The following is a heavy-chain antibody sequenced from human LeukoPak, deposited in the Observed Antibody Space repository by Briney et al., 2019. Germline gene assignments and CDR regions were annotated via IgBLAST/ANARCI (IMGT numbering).Heavy chain of an antibody. CDR3: ARVSSGWHGVATFDY. V-gene: IGHV3-21*04. J-gene: IGHJ4*02. CDR1: GFSFSSYS. Sequence: MPGGSLRLSCAASGFSFSSYSMNWVRQAPGKGLEWVSSISSSSSYIYYADSVKGRFTISRDNAKNSLYLQMNSLRAEDTAVYYCARVSSGWHGVATFDYWGQGTLVTVSS. D-gene: IGHD6-19*01. CDR2: ISSSSSYI.